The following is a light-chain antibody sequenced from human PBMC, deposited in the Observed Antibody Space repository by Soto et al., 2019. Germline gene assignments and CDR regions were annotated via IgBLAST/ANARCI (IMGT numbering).Light chain of an antibody. CDR2: EGS. Sequence: QSVLTQPASVSGSPGQSITISCTGTSSDVGSYNLVSWYQQHPGKAPKLMIYEGSKRPSGVSNRFSGSKSGTSATLGITGLQTGDEADYYCGTWDSSLSAYVFGTGTKLTVL. CDR3: GTWDSSLSAYV. V-gene: IGLV2-14*02. CDR1: SSDVGSYNL. J-gene: IGLJ1*01.